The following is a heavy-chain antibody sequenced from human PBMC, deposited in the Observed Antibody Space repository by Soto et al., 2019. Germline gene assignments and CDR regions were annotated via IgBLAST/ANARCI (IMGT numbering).Heavy chain of an antibody. D-gene: IGHD3-10*01. Sequence: GGPLRLSCAASGFTFSNYGIHWVRQAPGKGLEWVAVISYDGSNKYYADSVKGRFTISRDNSKNTLYLQMNSLRAEDTAVYYCAKDGPIIIVRGIISYGMDVWGQGTTVTAP. CDR2: ISYDGSNK. J-gene: IGHJ6*02. CDR3: AKDGPIIIVRGIISYGMDV. CDR1: GFTFSNYG. V-gene: IGHV3-30*18.